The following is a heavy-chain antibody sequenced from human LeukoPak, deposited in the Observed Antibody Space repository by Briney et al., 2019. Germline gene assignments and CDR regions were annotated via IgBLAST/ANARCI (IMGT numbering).Heavy chain of an antibody. CDR2: IYSGGST. D-gene: IGHD3-10*01. CDR3: ARQSVELLWFGELLGRRLGETGAFDI. J-gene: IGHJ3*02. V-gene: IGHV3-53*04. Sequence: GGSLRLSCAASGFTVSSNYMSWVRQAPGKGLEWVSVIYSGGSTYYADSVKSRFTISRHNSKNTLYLQMNSLRAEDTAVYYCARQSVELLWFGELLGRRLGETGAFDIWGQGTMVTVSS. CDR1: GFTVSSNY.